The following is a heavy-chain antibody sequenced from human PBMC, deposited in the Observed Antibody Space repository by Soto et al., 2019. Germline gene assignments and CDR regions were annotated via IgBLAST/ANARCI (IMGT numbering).Heavy chain of an antibody. CDR1: GGTFGSQG. Sequence: SGKGSCTASGGTFGSQGIAWVRQAPGQGLEWMGGFIAMLGTPTYAKKVQGRATISADESLTSSYLELRSLRSEDTGVYFCARGAMANFDYWGQGPAVPVSP. V-gene: IGHV1-69*13. D-gene: IGHD5-18*01. CDR3: ARGAMANFDY. J-gene: IGHJ4*02. CDR2: FIAMLGTP.